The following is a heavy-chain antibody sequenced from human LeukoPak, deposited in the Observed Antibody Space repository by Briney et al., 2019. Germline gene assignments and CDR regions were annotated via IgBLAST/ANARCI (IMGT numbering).Heavy chain of an antibody. CDR3: ARDYHAPGSYYHGFDA. D-gene: IGHD3-10*01. CDR1: GGSISSYF. Sequence: SETLSLTCSVSGGSISSYFWSWIRQPPGKGLEWIGYIQDSGSTDCNPSLKSRVTISVERSKNQFYLKVTSVTAADTAVYYCARDYHAPGSYYHGFDAWGQGTLVTVSS. CDR2: IQDSGST. V-gene: IGHV4-59*01. J-gene: IGHJ5*02.